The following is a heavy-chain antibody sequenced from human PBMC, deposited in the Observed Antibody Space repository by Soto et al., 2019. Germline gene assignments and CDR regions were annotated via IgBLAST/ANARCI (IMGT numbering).Heavy chain of an antibody. Sequence: SETLSLTCTVSGGSVSSGSYYWSWIRQPPGKGQEWIGYIYYSGSTNYNPSLKSRVTISVDTSKNQFSLKLSSVTAADTAVYYCARDVLESRSSDYWGQGTLVTVSS. J-gene: IGHJ4*02. V-gene: IGHV4-61*01. CDR2: IYYSGST. CDR3: ARDVLESRSSDY. D-gene: IGHD2-8*02. CDR1: GGSVSSGSYY.